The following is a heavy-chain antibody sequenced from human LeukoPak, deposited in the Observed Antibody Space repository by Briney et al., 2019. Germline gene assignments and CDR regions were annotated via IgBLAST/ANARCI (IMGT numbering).Heavy chain of an antibody. CDR2: IYHSGST. CDR3: ARRVAVTGYYGMDV. CDR1: GGSISSSNW. D-gene: IGHD6-19*01. V-gene: IGHV4-4*02. Sequence: SGTLSLTCAVSGGSISSSNWWSWVRQPPGKGLEWIGEIYHSGSTNYNPSLKSRVTISVDTSKNQFSLKLSSVTAADTAVYYCARRVAVTGYYGMDVWGQGTTVTVSS. J-gene: IGHJ6*02.